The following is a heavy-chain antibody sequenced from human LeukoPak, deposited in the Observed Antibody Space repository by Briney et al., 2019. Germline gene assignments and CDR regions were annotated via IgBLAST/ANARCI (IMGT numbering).Heavy chain of an antibody. CDR3: ACGSPYDSSGYSHHNYFDY. J-gene: IGHJ4*02. V-gene: IGHV4-34*01. D-gene: IGHD3-22*01. CDR2: INHSGST. Sequence: SETLSLTCAVYGVSFSGYYWSWIRQPPGKGLEWIGEINHSGSTNYNPSLKSRVTISVDTSKNQFSLKLSSVTAADTAVYYWACGSPYDSSGYSHHNYFDYWGQGTLVTVSS. CDR1: GVSFSGYY.